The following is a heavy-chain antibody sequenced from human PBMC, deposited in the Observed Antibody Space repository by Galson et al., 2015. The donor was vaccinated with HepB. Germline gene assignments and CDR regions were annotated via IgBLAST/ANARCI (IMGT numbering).Heavy chain of an antibody. Sequence: SLRLSCAASGFAFTKSGMHWVRQAPGKGLEWMAVIWSGGTHKYYADSVRGRFSISRDNTNKTLYLHMNSLRAEDTAVYYCAKDAYNSSYYFDSWGQGILVTVSS. J-gene: IGHJ4*02. V-gene: IGHV3-33*06. D-gene: IGHD6-6*01. CDR3: AKDAYNSSYYFDS. CDR1: GFAFTKSG. CDR2: IWSGGTHK.